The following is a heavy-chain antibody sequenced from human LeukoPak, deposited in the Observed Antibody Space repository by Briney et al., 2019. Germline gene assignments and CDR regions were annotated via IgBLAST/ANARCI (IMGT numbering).Heavy chain of an antibody. J-gene: IGHJ4*02. V-gene: IGHV4-59*08. CDR1: GGSISSYY. D-gene: IGHD2-2*01. Sequence: SETLSLTCTVSGGSISSYYWSWIRQPPGKGLGWIGSIHYSGSTTYNPSLKSRVTISVDTSKNQFSLKLSSVTAADTAVYYCARRLGGTSTGFDYWGQGTLVTVSS. CDR3: ARRLGGTSTGFDY. CDR2: IHYSGST.